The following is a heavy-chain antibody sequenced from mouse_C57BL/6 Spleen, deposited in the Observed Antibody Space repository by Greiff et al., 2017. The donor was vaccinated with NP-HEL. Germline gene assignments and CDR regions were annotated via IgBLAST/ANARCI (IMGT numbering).Heavy chain of an antibody. D-gene: IGHD2-2*01. Sequence: QVQLKQSGAELARPGASVKLSCKASGYTFTSYGISWVKQRTGQGLEWIGEIYPRSGNTYYNEKFKGKATLTADKSSSTAYMELRSLTSEDSAVYFCAREGGYEDWYFDVWGTGTTVTVSS. CDR2: IYPRSGNT. CDR1: GYTFTSYG. V-gene: IGHV1-81*01. CDR3: AREGGYEDWYFDV. J-gene: IGHJ1*03.